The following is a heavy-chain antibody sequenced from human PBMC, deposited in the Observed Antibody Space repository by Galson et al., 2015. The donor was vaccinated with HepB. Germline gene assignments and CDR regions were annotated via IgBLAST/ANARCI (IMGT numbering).Heavy chain of an antibody. Sequence: SVKVSCKASGYTFTSYAMNWVRQAPGQGLEWMGWINTNTGNPTYAQGFTGRFVFSLDTSVSTAYLQMNSLKTEDTAVYYCTTGGGSGWYSYYYGMDVWGQGTTVTVSS. CDR1: GYTFTSYA. V-gene: IGHV7-4-1*02. CDR2: INTNTGNP. J-gene: IGHJ6*02. D-gene: IGHD6-19*01. CDR3: TTGGGSGWYSYYYGMDV.